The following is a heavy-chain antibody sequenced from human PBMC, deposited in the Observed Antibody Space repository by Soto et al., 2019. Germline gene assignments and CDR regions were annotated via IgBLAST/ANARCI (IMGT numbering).Heavy chain of an antibody. Sequence: QLQLQESGPGLVKPSETLSLTCTVSGGSISSSSYYWGWIRQPPGKGLEWIGSIYYSGSTYYNPSLQRRVPVSVDPSQNQFSLQLSSVTAADPAAYYCARHAAPWERREVAYWGLGTLVSVSS. CDR3: ARHAAPWERREVAY. CDR2: IYYSGST. D-gene: IGHD1-26*01. V-gene: IGHV4-39*01. CDR1: GGSISSSSYY. J-gene: IGHJ4*02.